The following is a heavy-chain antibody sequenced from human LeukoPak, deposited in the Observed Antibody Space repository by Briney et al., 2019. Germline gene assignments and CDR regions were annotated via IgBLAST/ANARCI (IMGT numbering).Heavy chain of an antibody. V-gene: IGHV1-46*01. CDR2: INPSGGST. J-gene: IGHJ4*02. Sequence: ASVKVSCKASGGTFSSYAISWVRQAPGQGLEWMGIINPSGGSTSYAQKFQGRVTMTRDTSTSTVYMELSSLRSEDTAVYYCARQRGYSYGFDYWGQGTLVTVSS. D-gene: IGHD5-18*01. CDR1: GGTFSSYA. CDR3: ARQRGYSYGFDY.